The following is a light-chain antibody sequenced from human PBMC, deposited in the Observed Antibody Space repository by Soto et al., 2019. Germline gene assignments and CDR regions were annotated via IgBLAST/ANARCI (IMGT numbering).Light chain of an antibody. CDR3: QQRSNWPRT. CDR1: QSVRNNY. Sequence: EIVMTQSPATLPVSPGERATLSCRASQSVRNNYLARYQQKPGQAPRLLIYDASSRATGIPDRFSGSGSGTDFTLTISSLEPEDFAVYYCQQRSNWPRTFGQGTKVDI. J-gene: IGKJ1*01. CDR2: DAS. V-gene: IGKV3D-20*02.